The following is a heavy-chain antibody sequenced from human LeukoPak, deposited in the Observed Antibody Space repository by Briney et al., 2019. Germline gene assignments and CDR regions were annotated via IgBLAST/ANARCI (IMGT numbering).Heavy chain of an antibody. CDR2: INHSGST. J-gene: IGHJ6*03. CDR1: GGSFSGYY. D-gene: IGHD2-2*01. CDR3: AKAGIVVVPAAIGLDYYYYYMDV. Sequence: PSETLSLTCAVYGGSFSGYYWSWIRQPPGKGLEWIGEINHSGSTNYNPSLKSRVTISVDTSKNQFSLKLSSVTAADTAVYYCAKAGIVVVPAAIGLDYYYYYMDVWGKGTTVTVSS. V-gene: IGHV4-34*01.